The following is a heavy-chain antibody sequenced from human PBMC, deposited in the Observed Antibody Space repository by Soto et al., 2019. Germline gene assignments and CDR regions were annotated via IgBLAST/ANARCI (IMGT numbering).Heavy chain of an antibody. Sequence: QAQLVESGGGVVQPGRSLRLSCAASGFAFSSYGMHWVRQAPGTGLEWVAVISYDGSLQHYADSVKGRFTISRDNSKNMVLLQMSSLRAEDTAVYYCESARGYGHASVPYSWGQATLVSVSS. CDR1: GFAFSSYG. CDR3: ESARGYGHASVPYS. J-gene: IGHJ4*02. D-gene: IGHD5-18*01. V-gene: IGHV3-30*03. CDR2: ISYDGSLQ.